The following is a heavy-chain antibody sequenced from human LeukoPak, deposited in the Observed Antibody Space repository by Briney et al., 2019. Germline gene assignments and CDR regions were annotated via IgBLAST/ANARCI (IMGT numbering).Heavy chain of an antibody. CDR3: ARAVTTPAQFDY. Sequence: SETLSLTYTVSGGSISSSSYYWGWIRQPPGKGLEWIGSIYYSGSTYYNPSLKSRVTISVDTSKNQFSLKLSSVTAADTAVYYCARAVTTPAQFDYWGQGTLVTVSS. CDR2: IYYSGST. D-gene: IGHD2-2*01. V-gene: IGHV4-39*07. J-gene: IGHJ4*02. CDR1: GGSISSSSYY.